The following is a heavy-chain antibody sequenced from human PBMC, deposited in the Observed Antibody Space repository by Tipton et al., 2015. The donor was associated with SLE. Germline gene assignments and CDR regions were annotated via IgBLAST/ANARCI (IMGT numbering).Heavy chain of an antibody. Sequence: TLSLTCTVSGGSISTYYCAWIRQPPGKGLEWIGYIYYSGSTNYNPSLESRVTISADTSKNQFSLRLSSVTAADTAVYYCARASGRDSSRVGYWGQGTLVTVSS. CDR2: IYYSGST. V-gene: IGHV4-59*13. CDR3: ARASGRDSSRVGY. D-gene: IGHD3-22*01. CDR1: GGSISTYY. J-gene: IGHJ4*02.